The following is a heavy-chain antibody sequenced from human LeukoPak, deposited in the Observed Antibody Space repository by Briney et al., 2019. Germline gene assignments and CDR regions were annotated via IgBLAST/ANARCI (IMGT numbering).Heavy chain of an antibody. Sequence: ASVKVSCKASGYTFTGYYMHWVRQAPGQGLEWMGWINPNSGGTNYAQKFQGRVTMTRDTSINTAYMEVRRLTSDDTAVYYCARERGTLAVAGDAFDIWGQGTMVTVSS. D-gene: IGHD6-19*01. CDR1: GYTFTGYY. J-gene: IGHJ3*02. CDR2: INPNSGGT. CDR3: ARERGTLAVAGDAFDI. V-gene: IGHV1-2*02.